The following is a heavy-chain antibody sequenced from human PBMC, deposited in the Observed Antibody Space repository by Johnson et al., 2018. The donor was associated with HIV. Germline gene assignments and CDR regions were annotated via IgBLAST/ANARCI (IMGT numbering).Heavy chain of an antibody. J-gene: IGHJ3*01. CDR3: AKNSGDYASFSGYAFDL. CDR1: EFSFSTYA. V-gene: IGHV3-30*18. CDR2: ISYDGSNT. Sequence: QVQLVESGGGVVQPGRSLRLSCAASEFSFSTYAMHWVRQAPGKGLAWVAVISYDGSNTYYADSVKGRFTISRDNYKNTVYLQMNSLRAEDTTVFYCAKNSGDYASFSGYAFDLWGQGTMVTVSS. D-gene: IGHD4-17*01.